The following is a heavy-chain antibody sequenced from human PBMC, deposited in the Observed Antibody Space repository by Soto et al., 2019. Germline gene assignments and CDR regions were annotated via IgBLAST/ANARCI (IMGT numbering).Heavy chain of an antibody. CDR2: ISGGGRFT. CDR1: GFTFGTYT. CDR3: VKSGPTNYFDN. D-gene: IGHD1-26*01. V-gene: IGHV3-23*01. Sequence: EVQLLDSGGGLVQPGGSLRLSCEASGFTFGTYTMNWVRQAPGKGLEWVSGISGGGRFTYYAEAVKGRFTISRVDSKNMLYLQMNSLRAEDTALYRCVKSGPTNYFDNWGQGTLVTVSS. J-gene: IGHJ4*02.